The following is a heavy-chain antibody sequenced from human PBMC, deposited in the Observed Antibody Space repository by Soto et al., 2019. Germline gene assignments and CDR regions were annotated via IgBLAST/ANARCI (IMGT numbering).Heavy chain of an antibody. J-gene: IGHJ5*02. D-gene: IGHD3-16*01. CDR1: GYTFTSYG. CDR2: ISAYNGNT. Sequence: ASVKVSCKASGYTFTSYGISWVLQAPGQGLEWMGWISAYNGNTNYAQKLQGRVTMTTDTSTSTAYMELRSLRSDDTAVYYCARARESWKGRSNYDYIWGSYWFDPWGQGTLVTVSS. CDR3: ARARESWKGRSNYDYIWGSYWFDP. V-gene: IGHV1-18*01.